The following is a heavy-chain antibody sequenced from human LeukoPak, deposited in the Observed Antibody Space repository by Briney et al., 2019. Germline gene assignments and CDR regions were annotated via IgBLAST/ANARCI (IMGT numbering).Heavy chain of an antibody. CDR2: ISSSGSTI. CDR1: GFTFSSYE. CDR3: ARVDEYSYGY. Sequence: GGSLRLSCAASGFTFSSYEMNWVRQAPGKGLEWVSYISSSGSTIYYADSVKGRFTISRDNAKNSLYLQMNSLRAEDTAVYYCARVDEYSYGYWGQGTLVTVSS. D-gene: IGHD5-18*01. J-gene: IGHJ4*02. V-gene: IGHV3-48*03.